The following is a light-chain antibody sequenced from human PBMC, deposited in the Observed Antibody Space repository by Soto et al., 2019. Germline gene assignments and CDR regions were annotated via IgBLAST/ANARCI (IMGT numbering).Light chain of an antibody. V-gene: IGKV3-15*01. J-gene: IGKJ1*01. CDR2: GAS. CDR1: QSLNSN. CDR3: QQYNTWPWT. Sequence: ETVMTQSPATLSVSPGERATLSCRASQSLNSNLAWYQQKPGQALRLLIDGASDRATGIPDRFSGSGYGTEFTLSISSLQSEDFAVYYCQQYNTWPWTFGQGTKVEIK.